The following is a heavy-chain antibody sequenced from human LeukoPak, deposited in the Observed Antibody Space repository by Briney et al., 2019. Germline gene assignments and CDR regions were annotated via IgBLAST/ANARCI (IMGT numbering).Heavy chain of an antibody. J-gene: IGHJ4*02. CDR3: ARSGSGSYYMGY. CDR2: INHSGST. CDR1: GVSISSGDYY. V-gene: IGHV4-30-4*01. D-gene: IGHD3-10*01. Sequence: SQTLSLTCTVSGVSISSGDYYWSWIRQPPGKGLEWIGEINHSGSTNYNPSLKSRVTISVDTSKNQFSLKLSSVTAADTAVYYCARSGSGSYYMGYWGQGTLVTVSS.